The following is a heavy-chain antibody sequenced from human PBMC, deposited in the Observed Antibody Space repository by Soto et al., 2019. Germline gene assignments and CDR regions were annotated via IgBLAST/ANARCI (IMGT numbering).Heavy chain of an antibody. V-gene: IGHV4-59*01. CDR1: GGSISSYY. D-gene: IGHD2-2*01. Sequence: SETLSLTCTVSGGSISSYYWSWIRQPPGKGLEWIGYIYYSGSTNYNPSLKSRVTISVDTSKNQFSLKLSSVTAADTAVYYCASTLDQTHYNWFDPWGQGTLVTVSS. CDR3: ASTLDQTHYNWFDP. CDR2: IYYSGST. J-gene: IGHJ5*02.